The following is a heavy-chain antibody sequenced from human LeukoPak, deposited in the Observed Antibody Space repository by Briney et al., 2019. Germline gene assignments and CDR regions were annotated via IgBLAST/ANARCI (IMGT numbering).Heavy chain of an antibody. V-gene: IGHV1-69*05. CDR2: IIPIFGTA. CDR3: ARGPELERFDY. D-gene: IGHD1-1*01. CDR1: GCTFSSYI. J-gene: IGHJ4*02. Sequence: GASVKVSCKASGCTFSSYIISWVRQAPGQGLELMGGIIPIFGTANYAQKFQGRVTITTDESTSTAYMELSSLRSEDTAVYYCARGPELERFDYWGQGTLVTVSS.